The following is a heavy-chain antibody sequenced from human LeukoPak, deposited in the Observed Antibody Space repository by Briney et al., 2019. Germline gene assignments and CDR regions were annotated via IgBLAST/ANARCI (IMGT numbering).Heavy chain of an antibody. J-gene: IGHJ6*03. D-gene: IGHD6-6*01. CDR3: ASGIAARYYYMDV. Sequence: ASVKVSCKASGGTFSSYTISWVRQAPGQGPEWMGRIIPILGIANYAQKFQGRVTITADKSTSTAYMELSSLRSEDTAVYYCASGIAARYYYMDVWGKGTTVTVSS. V-gene: IGHV1-69*02. CDR1: GGTFSSYT. CDR2: IIPILGIA.